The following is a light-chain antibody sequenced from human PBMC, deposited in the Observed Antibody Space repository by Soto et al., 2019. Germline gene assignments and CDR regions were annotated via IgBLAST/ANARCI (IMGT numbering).Light chain of an antibody. CDR1: QTIDTR. Sequence: DIQMTQSPSSLSSSVGDRVTITCRATQTIDTRLAWYQQKPGEAPKLLIYDASSLENGVPSRFSGSGSGTEFTLTISGLQPDDFATYYCQQYNIWPYTFGQGTKLEIK. J-gene: IGKJ2*01. V-gene: IGKV1-5*01. CDR2: DAS. CDR3: QQYNIWPYT.